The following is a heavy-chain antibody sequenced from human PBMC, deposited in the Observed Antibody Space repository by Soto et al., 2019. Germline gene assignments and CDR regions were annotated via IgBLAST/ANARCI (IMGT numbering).Heavy chain of an antibody. V-gene: IGHV3-30*18. CDR1: GFTFSSYG. J-gene: IGHJ4*02. D-gene: IGHD5-18*01. Sequence: QVQLVESGGGVVQPGRSLRLSCAASGFTFSSYGMHWVRQAPGKGLEWVAVISYDGSNKYYADSVKGRFTISRDNSKNTLYLQMNSLRAEDTAVYYCAKDSMATAFDYWGQGTLGTVSS. CDR3: AKDSMATAFDY. CDR2: ISYDGSNK.